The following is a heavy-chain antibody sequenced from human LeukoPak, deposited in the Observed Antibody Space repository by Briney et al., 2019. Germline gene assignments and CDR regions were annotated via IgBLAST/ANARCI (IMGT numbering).Heavy chain of an antibody. Sequence: PGGSLRLSCAASGFTFSSYGMHWVRQAPGKGLEWVAFIRNDGSNKYYEDSVKGRFTISRDNSKNTLYLQMNSLRAEDTAAYYCAKGPRGNVLDLDYWGQGTLVTVSS. V-gene: IGHV3-30*02. CDR1: GFTFSSYG. J-gene: IGHJ4*02. CDR3: AKGPRGNVLDLDY. D-gene: IGHD1-1*01. CDR2: IRNDGSNK.